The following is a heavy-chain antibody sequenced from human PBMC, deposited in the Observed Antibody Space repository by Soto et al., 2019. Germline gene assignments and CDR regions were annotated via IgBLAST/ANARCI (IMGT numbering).Heavy chain of an antibody. CDR1: GGTFSSYA. V-gene: IGHV1-69*13. D-gene: IGHD6-19*01. Sequence: SVKVSCKASGGTFSSYAISWVRQAPGRGLEWMGGIIPIFGTANYAQKFQGRVTITADESTSTAYMELSSLRSEDTAVYYCARVDAQWLVDHYYYYGMDVWGQGTTVTVSS. CDR3: ARVDAQWLVDHYYYYGMDV. J-gene: IGHJ6*02. CDR2: IIPIFGTA.